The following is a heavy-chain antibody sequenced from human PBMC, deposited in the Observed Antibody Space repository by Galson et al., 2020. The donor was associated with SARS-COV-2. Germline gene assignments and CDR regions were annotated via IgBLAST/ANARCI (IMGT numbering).Heavy chain of an antibody. Sequence: SETLSLTCAVSGTSISTGSSSWNWIRQPPGKGLEWIGYISHRGGTYYNPSLKSRVTISGDRSKNQFSLRLSSVTAADAAVYYCARLHYGEYAPEAFDIWGPGTRVTVAS. CDR1: GTSISTGSSS. V-gene: IGHV4-30-2*01. D-gene: IGHD4-17*01. CDR2: ISHRGGT. CDR3: ARLHYGEYAPEAFDI. J-gene: IGHJ3*02.